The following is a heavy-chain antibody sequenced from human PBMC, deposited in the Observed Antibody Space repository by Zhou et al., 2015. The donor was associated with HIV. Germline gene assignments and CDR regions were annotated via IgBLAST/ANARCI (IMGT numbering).Heavy chain of an antibody. V-gene: IGHV1-18*01. CDR1: GYTFTSYG. CDR3: TRGRWEVPDAY. CDR2: ISAYNGNGNT. J-gene: IGHJ4*02. Sequence: QVQLVQSGPEVKKPGASVKVSCKASGYTFTSYGISWVRQAPGQGLEWMGWISAYNGNGNTNYAQKFQGRVTMTTDTSTSTAYMELRSLRSDDTAIYYCTRGRWEVPDAYWGQGSLVTVSP. D-gene: IGHD1-26*01.